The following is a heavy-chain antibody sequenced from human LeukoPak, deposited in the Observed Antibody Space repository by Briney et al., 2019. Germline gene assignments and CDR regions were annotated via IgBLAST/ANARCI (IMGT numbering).Heavy chain of an antibody. Sequence: ASVKVSCKASGGTFGSYAISWVRQAPGQGLEWMGGIIPIFGTANYAQKFQGRVTITADESTSTAYMELSSLRSEDTAVYYCARTYYDYVWGSYRYLDYWGQGTLVTVSS. CDR1: GGTFGSYA. CDR2: IIPIFGTA. CDR3: ARTYYDYVWGSYRYLDY. V-gene: IGHV1-69*13. J-gene: IGHJ4*02. D-gene: IGHD3-16*02.